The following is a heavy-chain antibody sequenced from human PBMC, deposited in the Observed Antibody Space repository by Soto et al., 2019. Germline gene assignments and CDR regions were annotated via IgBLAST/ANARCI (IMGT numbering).Heavy chain of an antibody. CDR2: IKSYTDGGTT. CDR1: GFTFSIAW. V-gene: IGHV3-15*01. J-gene: IGHJ4*02. CDR3: TTDRLAVVTFNYYFDY. D-gene: IGHD2-21*02. Sequence: EVQLVESGGGLARPGGSLRLSCVASGFTFSIAWMAWVRQTPGKGLEWVGRIKSYTDGGTTGYAALVKDRFTISRDDSKNTLYLQMNSLKTEDTGVYYCTTDRLAVVTFNYYFDYWGQGTLVTVSS.